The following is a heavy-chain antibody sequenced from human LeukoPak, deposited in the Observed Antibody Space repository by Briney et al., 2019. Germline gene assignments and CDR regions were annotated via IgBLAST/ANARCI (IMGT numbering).Heavy chain of an antibody. D-gene: IGHD3-16*01. V-gene: IGHV3-7*01. Sequence: GGSLRLSCAASGFTFSSYWMSWVRQAPGKGLEWVANIKQDGSEKYYVDSVKGRFTISRDNAKNSLYLQMNSLRAEDTAVYYCARVAWGTVTPFDYWGQGTLVTVSS. CDR3: ARVAWGTVTPFDY. J-gene: IGHJ4*02. CDR2: IKQDGSEK. CDR1: GFTFSSYW.